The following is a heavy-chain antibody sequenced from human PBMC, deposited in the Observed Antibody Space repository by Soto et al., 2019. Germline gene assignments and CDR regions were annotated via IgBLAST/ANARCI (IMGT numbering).Heavy chain of an antibody. D-gene: IGHD4-17*01. Sequence: LGESLKISCKGAGDSFTSYWIGWVRQMPGKGLEWMGIIYPGDSDTRYSPSFQGQVTISADKSISTAYLQWSSLKASDTAMYYCARLPPTVPVDYYYYYYMAVWGKGTTVTVSS. CDR1: GDSFTSYW. CDR3: ARLPPTVPVDYYYYYYMAV. V-gene: IGHV5-51*01. J-gene: IGHJ6*03. CDR2: IYPGDSDT.